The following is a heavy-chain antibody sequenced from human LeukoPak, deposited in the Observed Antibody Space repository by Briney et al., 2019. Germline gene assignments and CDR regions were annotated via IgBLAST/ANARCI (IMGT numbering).Heavy chain of an antibody. D-gene: IGHD6-19*01. V-gene: IGHV4-59*01. J-gene: IGHJ4*02. CDR2: IFYNGNT. CDR3: ARVSDISVAAYFDY. Sequence: SETLSLTCTVSGGSISPYSWSWIRQPPGKGLEWIGYIFYNGNTNFNPSLKSRVTISLDTSKNQFSLKLSSMTAADTALYYCARVSDISVAAYFDYWGQGTLVTVSS. CDR1: GGSISPYS.